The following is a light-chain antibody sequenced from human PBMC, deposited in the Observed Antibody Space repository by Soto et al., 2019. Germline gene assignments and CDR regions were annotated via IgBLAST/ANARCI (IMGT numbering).Light chain of an antibody. CDR2: AAS. CDR1: QGISSY. V-gene: IGKV1-27*01. J-gene: IGKJ1*01. Sequence: DIQMTQSPSSLSASVGDRVTITCRASQGISSYLAWYQQKPGKVPKLLIFAASTLRSGVPSRFSGSGSGTDFTLTISSLQPEDVATYYCQRYNSAPQTFGQGTKADIK. CDR3: QRYNSAPQT.